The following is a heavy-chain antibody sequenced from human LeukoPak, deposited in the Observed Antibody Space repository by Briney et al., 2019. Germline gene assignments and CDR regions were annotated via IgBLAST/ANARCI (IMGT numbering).Heavy chain of an antibody. CDR1: GFTFDDYA. CDR2: ISWNSGSI. V-gene: IGHV3-9*01. Sequence: TGGSLRLSCAASGFTFDDYAMHWVRQAPGKGLEWVSGISWNSGSIGYADSVKGRFTISRDNAKNSLYLQMNSLRAEDTVVYDCARDPIVVYAFDIWGQGTMVTVSS. CDR3: ARDPIVVYAFDI. J-gene: IGHJ3*02. D-gene: IGHD1-26*01.